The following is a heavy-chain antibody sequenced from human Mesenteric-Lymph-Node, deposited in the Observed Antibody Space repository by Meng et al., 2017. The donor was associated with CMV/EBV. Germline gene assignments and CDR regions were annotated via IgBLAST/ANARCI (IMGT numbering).Heavy chain of an antibody. CDR3: ARDRGDGQQLAKFDY. Sequence: GGSLRLSCAASGFTFSNYDMTWVRQAPGKGLEWVSKISDTGGSTHYADSVKGRFTISRDNAKNSLYLQMNSLRAEDTAVYYCARDRGDGQQLAKFDYWGQGTLVTVSS. CDR1: GFTFSNYD. CDR2: ISDTGGST. J-gene: IGHJ4*02. D-gene: IGHD6-13*01. V-gene: IGHV3-48*04.